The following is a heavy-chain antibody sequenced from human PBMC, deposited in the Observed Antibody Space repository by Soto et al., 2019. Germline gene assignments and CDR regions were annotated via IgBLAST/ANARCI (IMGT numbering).Heavy chain of an antibody. CDR1: GGSISSYY. CDR3: ARYGSGSSVWFDP. D-gene: IGHD3-10*01. J-gene: IGHJ5*02. V-gene: IGHV4-59*01. CDR2: IYYSGST. Sequence: SETLSLTCTVSGGSISSYYWSWIRQPPGKGLEWIGHIYYSGSTNYNPSLKSRVTISVDTSKNQFSLKLSSVTAADTAVYYCARYGSGSSVWFDPWGQGTLVTVSS.